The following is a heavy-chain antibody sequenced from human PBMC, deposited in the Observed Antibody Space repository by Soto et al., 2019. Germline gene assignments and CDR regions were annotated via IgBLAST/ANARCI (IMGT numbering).Heavy chain of an antibody. V-gene: IGHV1-18*04. J-gene: IGHJ4*02. CDR1: GYVFNHYA. Sequence: QVQLVQSGAEVKRPGASLKVSCKASGYVFNHYAINWVRQAPGQGLEWMGWLAPFNGKTSSLQKLQDRMSMTIDTATSTAYPELNSLTSDDTGVYFCAREVGSSTYYPLERDYWGQGTQVTVSS. D-gene: IGHD6-13*01. CDR2: LAPFNGKT. CDR3: AREVGSSTYYPLERDY.